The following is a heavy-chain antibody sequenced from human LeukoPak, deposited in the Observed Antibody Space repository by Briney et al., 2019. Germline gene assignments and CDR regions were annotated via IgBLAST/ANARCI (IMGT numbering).Heavy chain of an antibody. Sequence: PGGSLRLSCAASGFTFSDYYMSWVRQAPGKGLEWVSAISGSGGSTYYADSVKGRFTISRNNSKNTLYLQMNSLRAEDTAVYYCAKDSCSSTSCYTPAEYFQHWGQGTLVTVSS. V-gene: IGHV3-23*01. CDR1: GFTFSDYY. D-gene: IGHD2-2*02. J-gene: IGHJ1*01. CDR2: ISGSGGST. CDR3: AKDSCSSTSCYTPAEYFQH.